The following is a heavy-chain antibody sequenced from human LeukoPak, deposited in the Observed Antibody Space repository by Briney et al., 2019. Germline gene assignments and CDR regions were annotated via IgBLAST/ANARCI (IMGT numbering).Heavy chain of an antibody. CDR3: ARDGSGVPGNWFDP. Sequence: SETLSLTFTVSGRILSSSDYYWGWIRQPPGKGLEWVGSIYYSGSTYYNPSLKSRVTISLDTSKNQFSLKLSSVTAADTAVYYCARDGSGVPGNWFDPWGQGTLVTVSS. CDR1: GRILSSSDYY. J-gene: IGHJ5*02. V-gene: IGHV4-39*07. D-gene: IGHD3-3*01. CDR2: IYYSGST.